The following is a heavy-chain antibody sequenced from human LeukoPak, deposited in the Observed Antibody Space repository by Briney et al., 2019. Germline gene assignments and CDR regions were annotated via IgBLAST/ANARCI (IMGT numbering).Heavy chain of an antibody. CDR2: FDPEDGET. CDR1: GYTLTELS. V-gene: IGHV1-24*01. Sequence: ASVKVSCKVSGYTLTELSMHWVRQAPGKGLEWMGGFDPEDGETIYAQKFQGRVTMTEDTSTDTAYMELSSLRSEDTAVYYRATVVYNWNHNWFDPWGQGTLVTVSS. J-gene: IGHJ5*02. CDR3: ATVVYNWNHNWFDP. D-gene: IGHD1-20*01.